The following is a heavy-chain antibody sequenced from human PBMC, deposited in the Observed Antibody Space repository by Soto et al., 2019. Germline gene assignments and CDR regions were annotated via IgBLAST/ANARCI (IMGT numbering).Heavy chain of an antibody. CDR3: VRESGVAADC. J-gene: IGHJ4*02. Sequence: VESGGVLVQPGGSLRLSCAASGFTFDSHWMHWVRQAPGEGLVWVSRIKTDGSAAADADSVKGRFTISRDNTKNTLYLQMNSLRDEDTAVYFCVRESGVAADCWGQGTLVTVS. CDR1: GFTFDSHW. D-gene: IGHD6-19*01. V-gene: IGHV3-74*01. CDR2: IKTDGSAA.